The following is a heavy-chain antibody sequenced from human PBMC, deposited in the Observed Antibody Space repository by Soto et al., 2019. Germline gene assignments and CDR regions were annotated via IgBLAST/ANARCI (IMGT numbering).Heavy chain of an antibody. V-gene: IGHV5-51*01. D-gene: IGHD3-10*01. CDR1: GYSFTSYW. CDR3: ARQVTMVRESGWFAP. Sequence: GESLKISCKGSGYSFTSYWIGWVRQMPGKGLEWMGIIYPGDSDTRYSPSFQGQVTISADKSISTAYLQWSSLKASDTAMYYCARQVTMVRESGWFAPWGQGTLVTVYS. CDR2: IYPGDSDT. J-gene: IGHJ5*02.